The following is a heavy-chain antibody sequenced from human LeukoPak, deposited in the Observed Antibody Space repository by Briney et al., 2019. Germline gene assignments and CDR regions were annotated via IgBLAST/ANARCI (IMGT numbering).Heavy chain of an antibody. V-gene: IGHV3-30*04. CDR2: ISYDGSNK. D-gene: IGHD3-3*01. J-gene: IGHJ4*02. Sequence: SGRSLRLSCAASGFTFSSYAMHWVRQAPGKGLEWVAVISYDGSNKYYADSVKGRFTISRDNSKNTLYLQMNSLRAEDTAVYYCATDRGWRTSGYYLYYFEYWGQGTLVTFSS. CDR3: ATDRGWRTSGYYLYYFEY. CDR1: GFTFSSYA.